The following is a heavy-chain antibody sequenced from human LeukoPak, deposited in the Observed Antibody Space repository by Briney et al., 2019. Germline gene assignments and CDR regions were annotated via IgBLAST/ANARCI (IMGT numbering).Heavy chain of an antibody. CDR3: ARSLAALYNWFDP. J-gene: IGHJ5*02. CDR1: GGSISGSNYY. Sequence: PSETLSLTCTVSGGSISGSNYYWGWIRQPPGKGLEWIGSIYYSGTTYYNPSLKSRVTISVDTSKNQFSLKMSSVTAADTAVYYCARSLAALYNWFDPWGQGTLVTVSS. D-gene: IGHD2-15*01. CDR2: IYYSGTT. V-gene: IGHV4-39*01.